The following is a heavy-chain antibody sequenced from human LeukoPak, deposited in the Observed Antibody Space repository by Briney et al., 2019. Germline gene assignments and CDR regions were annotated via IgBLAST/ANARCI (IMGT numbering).Heavy chain of an antibody. J-gene: IGHJ6*03. V-gene: IGHV1-18*01. D-gene: IGHD1-26*01. CDR2: ISAYNGKT. Sequence: ASVKVSCKASGYTFTSYGISWVRQAPGQGLEWMGWISAYNGKTNYAQKVQGRVTMTTDTPTSTAYMELRSLRSDDTAVYYCARDQVGAYHPAYYYMDVWGKGITVTVSS. CDR3: ARDQVGAYHPAYYYMDV. CDR1: GYTFTSYG.